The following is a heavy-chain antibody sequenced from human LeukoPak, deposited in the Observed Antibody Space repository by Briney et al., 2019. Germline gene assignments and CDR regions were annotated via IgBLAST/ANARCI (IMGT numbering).Heavy chain of an antibody. D-gene: IGHD3-3*01. J-gene: IGHJ5*02. CDR1: GGSISSSSYS. V-gene: IGHV4-39*01. CDR3: ARPRLWSGYNWFDP. Sequence: SETLSLTCTVSGGSISSSSYSWGWIRQPPGKGLEWIGSIYYSGSTYYNPSLKSRVTISVDTSKNQFSLKLSSVTAADTAVYYCARPRLWSGYNWFDPWGQGTLVTVSS. CDR2: IYYSGST.